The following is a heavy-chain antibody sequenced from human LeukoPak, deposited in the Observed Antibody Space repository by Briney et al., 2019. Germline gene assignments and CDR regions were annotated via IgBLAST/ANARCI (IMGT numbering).Heavy chain of an antibody. J-gene: IGHJ3*02. D-gene: IGHD5-12*01. CDR1: GGSISDYN. V-gene: IGHV4-59*01. CDR3: AADYRDAFDI. Sequence: PSETLSLTCTVSGGSISDYNWNWIRQPPGKGLEWIGYINHSGNTKYNPSLKSRVSISSDTSKNNFSLRLSSVTAADTAVYYCAADYRDAFDIWGQGTMVTVSS. CDR2: INHSGNT.